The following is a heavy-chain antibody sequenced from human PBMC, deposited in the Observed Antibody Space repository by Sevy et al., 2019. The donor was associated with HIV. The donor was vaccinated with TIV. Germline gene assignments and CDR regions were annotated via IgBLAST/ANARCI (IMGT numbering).Heavy chain of an antibody. D-gene: IGHD3-22*01. CDR1: GGSFSGYY. Sequence: SETLSLTCAVYGGSFSGYYWSWIRQPPGKGLEWIGEINHSGSTNYNPSLKSRVTISVDTSKNQFSRKLSSVTAADTAVYYCARGGLVVATNWFDPWGQGTLVTVSS. CDR2: INHSGST. V-gene: IGHV4-34*01. J-gene: IGHJ5*02. CDR3: ARGGLVVATNWFDP.